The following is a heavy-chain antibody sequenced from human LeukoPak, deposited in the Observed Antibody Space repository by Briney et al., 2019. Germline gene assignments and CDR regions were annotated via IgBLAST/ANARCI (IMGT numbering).Heavy chain of an antibody. CDR2: INHSGST. J-gene: IGHJ4*02. CDR3: ARERTTRVVDY. D-gene: IGHD1-14*01. Sequence: SETLSLTCAVYGGSFSGYYWSRIRQPPGKGLEWIGEINHSGSTNYNPSLKSRVTISVDTSKNQFSLKLSSVTAADTAVYYCARERTTRVVDYWGQGTLVTVSS. V-gene: IGHV4-34*01. CDR1: GGSFSGYY.